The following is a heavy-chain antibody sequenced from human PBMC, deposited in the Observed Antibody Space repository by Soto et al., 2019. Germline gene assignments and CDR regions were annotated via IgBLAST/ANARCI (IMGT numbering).Heavy chain of an antibody. CDR3: ARVPRTIAARFGGMDV. D-gene: IGHD6-6*01. CDR1: GFTFSNYW. V-gene: IGHV3-74*01. Sequence: EVQLVESGGGLVQPGGSLRLSCAASGFTFSNYWMHWVRQAPGKGLVWVSRINSDGSSTSYADSVKGRFTISRDNAKNTLYLQMNSLRAEDTAVYYCARVPRTIAARFGGMDVWGQGTTVTVSS. CDR2: INSDGSST. J-gene: IGHJ6*02.